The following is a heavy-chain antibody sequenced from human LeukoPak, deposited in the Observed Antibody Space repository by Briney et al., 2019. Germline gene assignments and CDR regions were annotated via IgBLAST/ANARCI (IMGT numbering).Heavy chain of an antibody. CDR2: ISLYNPKT. CDR3: ARLGVAGDPSSAEYFQH. V-gene: IGHV1-18*01. D-gene: IGHD6-19*01. Sequence: ASVKVSCKASGYTFTSYAITWVRQAPGQGLDWMGWISLYNPKTNYARKFQGRVTMTTDTSTTTAYMELTSLTSDDTAVYYCARLGVAGDPSSAEYFQHWGQGTLLTVSS. CDR1: GYTFTSYA. J-gene: IGHJ1*01.